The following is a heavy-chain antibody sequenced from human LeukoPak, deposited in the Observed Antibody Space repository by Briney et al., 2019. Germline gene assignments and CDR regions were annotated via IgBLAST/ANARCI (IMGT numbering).Heavy chain of an antibody. Sequence: GGSLRLSCAASGFTVSSNYMSWVRQAPGKGLEWVSVIYSGGSTYYADSVKCRFTISRDNSKNTLYLQMNSLRAEDTAVYYCARDLDSSSWGAWFDPWGQGTLVTVSS. CDR2: IYSGGST. J-gene: IGHJ5*02. CDR3: ARDLDSSSWGAWFDP. D-gene: IGHD6-13*01. CDR1: GFTVSSNY. V-gene: IGHV3-66*01.